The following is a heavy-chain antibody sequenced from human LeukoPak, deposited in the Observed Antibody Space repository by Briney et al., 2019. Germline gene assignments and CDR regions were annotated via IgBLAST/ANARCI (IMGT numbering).Heavy chain of an antibody. CDR3: AHSGYDYSWFDS. CDR1: GGTFSSYA. CDR2: IIPIFGTA. D-gene: IGHD5-12*01. V-gene: IGHV1-69*13. Sequence: ASVKVSCKASGGTFSSYAISWVRQAPGQGLEWMGGIIPIFGTANYAQKFQGRVTITADESTSTAYMELSSLRSEDTAVYYCAHSGYDYSWFDSWGQGTLVTVSS. J-gene: IGHJ5*01.